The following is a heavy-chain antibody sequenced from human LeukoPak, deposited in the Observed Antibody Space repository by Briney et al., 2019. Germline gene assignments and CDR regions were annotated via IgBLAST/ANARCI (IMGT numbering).Heavy chain of an antibody. CDR2: IHYSGST. CDR3: ARMRGDYVVDS. Sequence: PSETLSLICTVSGGSISTYYWSWIRQPPGKGLECIGYIHYSGSTNYNPSLKSRVTLSLYTSKNQFSLNLRSVTAADTGVYYCARMRGDYVVDSWGQGTLVTVSS. J-gene: IGHJ5*01. V-gene: IGHV4-59*01. D-gene: IGHD4-17*01. CDR1: GGSISTYY.